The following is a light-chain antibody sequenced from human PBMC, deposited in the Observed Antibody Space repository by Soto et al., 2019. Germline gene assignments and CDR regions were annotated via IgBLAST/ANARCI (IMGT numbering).Light chain of an antibody. CDR1: QSVSSY. J-gene: IGKJ4*01. Sequence: EIVLTQSQATLSLSPGERATLSCRASQSVSSYLAWYQQKPGQAPRLHIYEASNRATDIPARFSGSGSGTDFTLTISSLEPEDFAVYYCQQRSNWALTFGGGTKVEIK. CDR2: EAS. CDR3: QQRSNWALT. V-gene: IGKV3-11*01.